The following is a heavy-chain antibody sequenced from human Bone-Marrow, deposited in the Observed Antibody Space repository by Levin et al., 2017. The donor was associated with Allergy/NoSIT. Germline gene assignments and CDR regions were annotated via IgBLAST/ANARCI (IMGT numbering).Heavy chain of an antibody. CDR3: ATSNWSAYGN. CDR1: GVTFSDYW. CDR2: INEDGSVK. Sequence: GGSLRLSCAGSGVTFSDYWMAWVRQAPGKGLEWVANINEDGSVKYYVDSVRGRFIISRDNAKNLLHLQMNSLRIEDTAVYYCATSNWSAYGNWGQGTLITVSS. J-gene: IGHJ4*02. V-gene: IGHV3-7*01. D-gene: IGHD1-1*01.